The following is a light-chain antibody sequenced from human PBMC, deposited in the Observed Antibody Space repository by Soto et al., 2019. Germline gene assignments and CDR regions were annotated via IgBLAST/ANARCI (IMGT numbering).Light chain of an antibody. CDR2: GDS. CDR1: SSNIGRGYD. J-gene: IGLJ3*02. V-gene: IGLV1-40*01. Sequence: QAVVTQPPSVSGAPGQRVTISCTGSSSNIGRGYDVHWYQHFPGSAPRLLLSGDSNRPSGVPDRFSGSRSGTSASLAITGLQAEDEADYYCQTFDSSLTISWVFGGGTKLTVL. CDR3: QTFDSSLTISWV.